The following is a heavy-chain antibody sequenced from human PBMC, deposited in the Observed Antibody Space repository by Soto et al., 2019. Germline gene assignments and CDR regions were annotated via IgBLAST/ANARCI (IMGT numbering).Heavy chain of an antibody. CDR3: AKDVAVVPAAAYYYYGMDV. CDR1: GFTFSSYG. V-gene: IGHV3-30*18. D-gene: IGHD2-2*01. CDR2: ISYDGSNK. J-gene: IGHJ6*02. Sequence: GGSLRLSCAASGFTFSSYGMHWVRQAPGKGLEWVAVISYDGSNKYYADSVKGRFTISRDNSKNTLYLQMNSLRAEDTAVYYCAKDVAVVPAAAYYYYGMDVWGQGTTVTVSS.